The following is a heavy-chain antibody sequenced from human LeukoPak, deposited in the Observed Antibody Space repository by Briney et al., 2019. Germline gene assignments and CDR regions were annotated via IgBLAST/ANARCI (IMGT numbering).Heavy chain of an antibody. V-gene: IGHV3-23*01. Sequence: PGGSLRLSCAASGFTFTTNAMSWVRQAPGKGLEWVSAISGRTGGTYYADSVKGRFTISRDNSKSTLYLQMDSLRAEDTAVYYCAKCGNSGCHLIDYWGQGTLVTVS. CDR3: AKCGNSGCHLIDY. CDR1: GFTFTTNA. J-gene: IGHJ4*02. D-gene: IGHD5-12*01. CDR2: ISGRTGGT.